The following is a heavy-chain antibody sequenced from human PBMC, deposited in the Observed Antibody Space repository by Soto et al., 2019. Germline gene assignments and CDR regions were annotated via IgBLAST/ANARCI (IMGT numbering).Heavy chain of an antibody. CDR2: INPSGGST. Sequence: XSVKVYCNTSGYTFTSYYMHLVRQAPGQGLEWMGIINPSGGSTSYAQKFQGRVTMTRDTSTSTVYMELSSLRSEDTAVYYCARDARYSSSWQWFDTWGQGTLVTVSS. CDR3: ARDARYSSSWQWFDT. J-gene: IGHJ5*02. CDR1: GYTFTSYY. D-gene: IGHD6-13*01. V-gene: IGHV1-46*01.